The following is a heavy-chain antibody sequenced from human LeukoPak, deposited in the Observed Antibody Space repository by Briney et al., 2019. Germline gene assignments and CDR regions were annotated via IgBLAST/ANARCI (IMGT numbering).Heavy chain of an antibody. Sequence: GASVKVSCKASGGTFSSYAISWVRQAPGQGLEWMGGIIPIFGTANYAQKFQGRVTITADKSTSTAYMELSSLRSEDTAVYYCARWRDYYGSGSWQTYYYYMDVWGKGTTVTVSS. CDR1: GGTFSSYA. CDR2: IIPIFGTA. D-gene: IGHD3-10*01. V-gene: IGHV1-69*06. CDR3: ARWRDYYGSGSWQTYYYYMDV. J-gene: IGHJ6*03.